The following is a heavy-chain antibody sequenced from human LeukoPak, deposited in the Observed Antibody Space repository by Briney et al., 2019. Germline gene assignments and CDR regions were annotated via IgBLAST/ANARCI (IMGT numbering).Heavy chain of an antibody. D-gene: IGHD6-19*01. V-gene: IGHV4-34*01. CDR1: GGSFSGYY. J-gene: IGHJ5*02. CDR3: ASSFNRIAVAGWFAP. CDR2: INHSGST. Sequence: SETLSLTCAVYGGSFSGYYWSWIRQPPGKGLEWIGEINHSGSTNYNPSLKSRVTISVDTSKNQFSLKLSSVTAADTAVYYCASSFNRIAVAGWFAPWGQGTLVTVSS.